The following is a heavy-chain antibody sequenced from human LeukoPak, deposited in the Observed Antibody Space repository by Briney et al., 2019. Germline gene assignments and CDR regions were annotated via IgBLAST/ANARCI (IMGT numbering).Heavy chain of an antibody. D-gene: IGHD1-14*01. CDR2: IYYSGST. J-gene: IGHJ6*03. CDR3: ARSDRRYYYYMDV. V-gene: IGHV4-59*01. CDR1: GGSISSYY. Sequence: SETLSLTCTVSGGSISSYYWSWIRQPPGKGLEWIGYIYYSGSTNYNPSLKSRVTTSVDTSKNQFSLKLSSVTAADTAVYYCARSDRRYYYYMDVWGKGTTVTVSS.